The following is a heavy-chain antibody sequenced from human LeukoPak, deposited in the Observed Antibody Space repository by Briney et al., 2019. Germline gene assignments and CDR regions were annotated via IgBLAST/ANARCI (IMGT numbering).Heavy chain of an antibody. CDR1: GGSISSGDYY. D-gene: IGHD3-22*01. CDR2: MYYSGST. Sequence: PSQTLSHTCTVSGGSISSGDYYWSWIRQPPGKGLEWIAYMYYSGSTYYNPSLKSRVTMSADTSKNQLSLKLSSVTAADTAVYYCARPYYYDSRIDPWGQGILVTVSS. CDR3: ARPYYYDSRIDP. J-gene: IGHJ5*02. V-gene: IGHV4-30-4*01.